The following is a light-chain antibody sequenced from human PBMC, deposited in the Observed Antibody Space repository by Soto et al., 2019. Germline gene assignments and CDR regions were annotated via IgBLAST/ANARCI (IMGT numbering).Light chain of an antibody. Sequence: ETVLTQSPGTLSLSPGERATLSCRASQTIRSNYLAWYRQTPSQAPRLLIYGASNRATGIADRFSGSGSGTDFTLIISRLEPEEFALYYCQQYGSSPWTFGQGTKVEIK. CDR2: GAS. CDR3: QQYGSSPWT. V-gene: IGKV3-20*01. CDR1: QTIRSNY. J-gene: IGKJ1*01.